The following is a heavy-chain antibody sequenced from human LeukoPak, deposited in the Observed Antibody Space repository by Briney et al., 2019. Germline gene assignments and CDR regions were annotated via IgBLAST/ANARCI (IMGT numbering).Heavy chain of an antibody. J-gene: IGHJ4*02. D-gene: IGHD1-26*01. CDR1: GASISSGGYY. V-gene: IGHV4-31*01. Sequence: SETLSLTCTVSGASISSGGYYWSWIRQHPGKGLEWIGYIYYSGSTYYNPSLKSQVTISVDTSKNQFSLKLSSVTAADTAVYYCARVGAEWEPVSLYFDYWGQGTLVTVSS. CDR3: ARVGAEWEPVSLYFDY. CDR2: IYYSGST.